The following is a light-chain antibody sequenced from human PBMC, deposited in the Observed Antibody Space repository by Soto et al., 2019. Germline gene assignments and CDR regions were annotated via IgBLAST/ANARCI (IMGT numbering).Light chain of an antibody. V-gene: IGKV3-20*01. CDR1: QSVSSNY. Sequence: EIVLTQSPGTLSLSPGERATLSCRASQSVSSNYLAWYQQKHGQAPRLLIYGASSRATGIPDRFSGSASGTYFTLNISRLEPEDFAVYYCQQYGSSPFTFGPGTKVDIK. CDR2: GAS. CDR3: QQYGSSPFT. J-gene: IGKJ3*01.